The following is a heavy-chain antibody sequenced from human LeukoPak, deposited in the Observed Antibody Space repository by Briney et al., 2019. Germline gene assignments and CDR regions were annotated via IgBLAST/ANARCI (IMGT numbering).Heavy chain of an antibody. V-gene: IGHV4-34*01. J-gene: IGHJ4*02. CDR1: GGSFSGYY. CDR3: ARERIGITMVRGVPYYFDY. Sequence: PSETLSLTCAVYGGSFSGYYWSWIRQPPGKGLEWIGEINHSGSTIYNPSLKSRVTISVDTSKNQFSLKLSSVTAADTAVYYCARERIGITMVRGVPYYFDYWGQGTLVTVSS. D-gene: IGHD3-10*01. CDR2: INHSGST.